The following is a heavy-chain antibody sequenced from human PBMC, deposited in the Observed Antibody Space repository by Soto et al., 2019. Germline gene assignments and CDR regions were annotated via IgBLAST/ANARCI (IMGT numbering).Heavy chain of an antibody. J-gene: IGHJ3*02. CDR1: GGSFSGYY. CDR2: INHSGST. V-gene: IGHV4-34*01. CDR3: AREYGYDSSGYYYVDAFDI. Sequence: SATLCLTCSVSGGSFSGYYWSWIRQPPGKWLEWIGEINHSGSTNDNPSLNSRVTISVDTSKNQFSLKLSSVTAADTAVYYCAREYGYDSSGYYYVDAFDIWGQGTMVT. D-gene: IGHD3-22*01.